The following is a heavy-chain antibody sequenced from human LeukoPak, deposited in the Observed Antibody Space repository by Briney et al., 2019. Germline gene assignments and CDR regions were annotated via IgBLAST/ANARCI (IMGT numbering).Heavy chain of an antibody. J-gene: IGHJ4*02. Sequence: ASVKVTCKASGYTFTSYGVSWLRQAPGEGLEWIGWISTYNGNIKYGHKVQGRVTMTTDTSTSTAYMELRSLTSDDTAVYFCARDIGYSYGATLPDYWGQGTLVTVSS. CDR1: GYTFTSYG. D-gene: IGHD5-18*01. CDR2: ISTYNGNI. V-gene: IGHV1-18*01. CDR3: ARDIGYSYGATLPDY.